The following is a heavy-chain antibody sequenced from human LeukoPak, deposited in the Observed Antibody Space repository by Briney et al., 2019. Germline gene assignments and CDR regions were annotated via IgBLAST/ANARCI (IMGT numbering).Heavy chain of an antibody. CDR2: ISGSGNKT. CDR3: ARECRWFGGLPMYYFDY. V-gene: IGHV3-23*01. J-gene: IGHJ4*02. D-gene: IGHD3-10*01. Sequence: PGGSLRLSCAASGFTFSHFAMSWVRQAPGKGLHWVSTISGSGNKTYDADSVKGRFTISRDNSKNTLYLQMNSLRAEDTAVYYCARECRWFGGLPMYYFDYWGQGTLVSVSS. CDR1: GFTFSHFA.